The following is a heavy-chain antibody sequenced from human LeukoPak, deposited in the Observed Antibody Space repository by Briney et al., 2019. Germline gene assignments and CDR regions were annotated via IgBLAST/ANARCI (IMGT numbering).Heavy chain of an antibody. V-gene: IGHV3-72*01. CDR1: GFTFSDHY. Sequence: GGSLRLSCAASGFTFSDHYMDWVRQAPGKGLEWVGRTRNKANSYTTEYAASVKGRFTISRDDSKNSLYLQMNSLKTEDTAAYYCARVGYYDSSEFDYWGQGTLVTVSS. CDR2: TRNKANSYTT. D-gene: IGHD3-22*01. J-gene: IGHJ4*02. CDR3: ARVGYYDSSEFDY.